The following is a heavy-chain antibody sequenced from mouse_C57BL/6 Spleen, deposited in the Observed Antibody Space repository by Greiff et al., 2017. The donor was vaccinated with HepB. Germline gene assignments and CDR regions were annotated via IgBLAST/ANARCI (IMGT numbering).Heavy chain of an antibody. Sequence: EVKLVESAGGLVKPGGSLKLSCAASGFTFSSYTMSWVRQTPEKRLEWVATISGGGGNTYYPDSVKGRFPISRDNAKNTLYLQMSRLRSEDTALYYCARHGVVTTNFDYWGQGTTLTVSS. CDR1: GFTFSSYT. CDR3: ARHGVVTTNFDY. J-gene: IGHJ2*01. CDR2: ISGGGGNT. V-gene: IGHV5-9*01. D-gene: IGHD2-2*01.